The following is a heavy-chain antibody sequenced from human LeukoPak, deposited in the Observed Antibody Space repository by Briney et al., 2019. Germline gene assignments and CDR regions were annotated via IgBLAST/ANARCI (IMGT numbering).Heavy chain of an antibody. CDR3: VRGRNAGGAFDI. J-gene: IGHJ3*02. CDR1: GFTFHNYA. D-gene: IGHD1-1*01. Sequence: PGGSLRLSCAASGFTFHNYAIHWVRQAPGKGLEWVSLTSGDGITTYFADSVKGRFTISRDNSKSSLFLQMNSLRDEDTAVYYCVRGRNAGGAFDIWGQGTRVTVSS. V-gene: IGHV3-43*02. CDR2: TSGDGITT.